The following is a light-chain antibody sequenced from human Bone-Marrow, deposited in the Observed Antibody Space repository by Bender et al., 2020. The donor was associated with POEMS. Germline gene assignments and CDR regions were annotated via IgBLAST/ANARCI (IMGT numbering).Light chain of an antibody. CDR2: DDS. J-gene: IGLJ3*02. CDR1: SSDVGSYNL. Sequence: QSALTQPASVSGSPGQSITISCTGTSSDVGSYNLVSWYQHHPGKAPKLMIYDDSKRPSGVSDRFSGSKSGNTASLTISGLQTEDAADYYCSSYMHTIWLFGGGTKLTVL. CDR3: SSYMHTIWL. V-gene: IGLV2-14*02.